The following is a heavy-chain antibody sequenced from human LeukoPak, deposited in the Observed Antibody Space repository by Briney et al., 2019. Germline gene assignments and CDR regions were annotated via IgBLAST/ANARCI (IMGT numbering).Heavy chain of an antibody. V-gene: IGHV4-39*07. CDR2: IYDSGST. CDR1: AGSIRSSDYY. CDR3: ARERYYDFWSGYLEAFDP. D-gene: IGHD3-3*01. Sequence: SESLSLTCTVSAGSIRSSDYYWGWIRQPPGKGLESTGSIYDSGSTYYNPSLKSRVTISVDKSKNQFSLKLSSVTAADTAVYYCARERYYDFWSGYLEAFDPWGQGTLVTVSS. J-gene: IGHJ5*02.